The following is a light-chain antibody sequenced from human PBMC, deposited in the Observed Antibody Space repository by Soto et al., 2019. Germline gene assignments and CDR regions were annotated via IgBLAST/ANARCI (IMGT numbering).Light chain of an antibody. J-gene: IGKJ2*01. Sequence: DIQMTQSPPSLSASVGDRVTITCRASQTISTFLNWYQQRPGKAPKLLIYAACNLQVGVPSRFSGSGSGTDFTLTISSLQPEDFATYFCQQTDATPYTFGQGTKLEIK. CDR2: AAC. CDR1: QTISTF. CDR3: QQTDATPYT. V-gene: IGKV1-39*01.